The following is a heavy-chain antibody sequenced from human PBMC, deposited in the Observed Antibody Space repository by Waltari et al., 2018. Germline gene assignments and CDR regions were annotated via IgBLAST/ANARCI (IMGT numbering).Heavy chain of an antibody. D-gene: IGHD2-2*01. J-gene: IGHJ6*02. Sequence: QVQLVESGGGVVQPGRCLRLSCAASGFTFSTYTMPWVLQAPGKGLEWVAVFSYDGNKKYYADSVNGRFTISRDNSKDTLYLQMNSLRAEDTAVYYCASRYCSGSSCYSRFGLDVWGQGTTVTVYS. CDR3: ASRYCSGSSCYSRFGLDV. CDR2: FSYDGNKK. V-gene: IGHV3-30-3*01. CDR1: GFTFSTYT.